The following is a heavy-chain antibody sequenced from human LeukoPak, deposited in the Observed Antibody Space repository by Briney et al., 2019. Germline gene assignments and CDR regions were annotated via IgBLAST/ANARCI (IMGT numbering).Heavy chain of an antibody. J-gene: IGHJ1*01. D-gene: IGHD3-16*01. CDR3: AKDDAWGRYQD. CDR2: IRGDGVTT. V-gene: IGHV3-23*01. Sequence: GGSLRLSCAASGFTFSSYGMNWVRQAPGKGLEWVSGIRGDGVTTYYADSVKGRFTISRDNSKNTLYLQMSSLGAEDTAVYFCAKDDAWGRYQDWGQGTLVTVSS. CDR1: GFTFSSYG.